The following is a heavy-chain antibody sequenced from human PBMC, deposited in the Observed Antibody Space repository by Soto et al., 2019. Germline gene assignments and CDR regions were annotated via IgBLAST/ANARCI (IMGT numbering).Heavy chain of an antibody. CDR1: GGSISSSSSY. Sequence: LSLTCTVSGGSISSSSSYWGWIRQPPGKGLEWIGTIYSGSTYYNPSLKSRVTISVDTSTNQFSLRLRSVAAPDTAVYYCATTRGIAVGGSFDHWGQGTLVTVSS. J-gene: IGHJ5*02. V-gene: IGHV4-39*01. CDR3: ATTRGIAVGGSFDH. D-gene: IGHD6-19*01. CDR2: IYSGST.